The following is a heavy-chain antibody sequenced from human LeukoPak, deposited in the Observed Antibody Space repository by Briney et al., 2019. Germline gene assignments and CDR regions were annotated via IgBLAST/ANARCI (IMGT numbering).Heavy chain of an antibody. CDR3: ARPISSIAARPDDAFDI. CDR1: GYTFTSYD. Sequence: GASVKVSCKASGYTFTSYDIDWVRQATGQGLEWMGWINHNSGGTNYAQKFQGRVTMTRDTSISTAYMELSRLRSDDTAVYYCARPISSIAARPDDAFDIWGKGQWSPSLQ. J-gene: IGHJ3*02. V-gene: IGHV1-2*02. D-gene: IGHD6-6*01. CDR2: INHNSGGT.